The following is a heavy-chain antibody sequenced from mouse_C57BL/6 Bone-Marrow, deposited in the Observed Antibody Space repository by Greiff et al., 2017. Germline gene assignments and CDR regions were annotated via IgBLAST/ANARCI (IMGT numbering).Heavy chain of an antibody. D-gene: IGHD2-14*01. Sequence: EVKLMESGPELVKPGASVKISCKASGYTFTDYYMNWVKQSHGKSLEWIGDINPNNGGTSYNQKFKGKATLTVDKSSSTAYMELRSLTSEDSAVYYCARRGTGYFDVWGTGTTVTVSS. CDR1: GYTFTDYY. CDR3: ARRGTGYFDV. CDR2: INPNNGGT. J-gene: IGHJ1*03. V-gene: IGHV1-26*01.